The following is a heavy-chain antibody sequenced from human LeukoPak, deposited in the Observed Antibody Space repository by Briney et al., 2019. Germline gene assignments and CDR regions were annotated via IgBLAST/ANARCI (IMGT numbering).Heavy chain of an antibody. D-gene: IGHD5-18*01. CDR3: AKDLSWNTADR. CDR2: INPDGTII. Sequence: GGSLRLSCVGSGFTYTDYWMHWFRQAPGKGPVWVSRINPDGTIIDYADSVKGRFSISRDNAKNLLYLQMNGLRADDTAVYYCAKDLSWNTADRWGQGILVTVSA. CDR1: GFTYTDYW. J-gene: IGHJ5*02. V-gene: IGHV3-74*01.